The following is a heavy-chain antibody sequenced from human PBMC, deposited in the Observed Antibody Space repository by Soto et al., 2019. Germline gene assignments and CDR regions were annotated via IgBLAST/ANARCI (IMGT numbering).Heavy chain of an antibody. Sequence: LSLTCTVSGGSISSSSYYWGWIRQPPGKGLEWIGSIYYSGSTYYNPSLKSRVTISVDTSKNQFSLKLSSVTAADTAVYYCARRIWFGEGKKWFDPWGQGTLVTVSS. V-gene: IGHV4-39*01. D-gene: IGHD3-10*01. CDR2: IYYSGST. CDR1: GGSISSSSYY. CDR3: ARRIWFGEGKKWFDP. J-gene: IGHJ5*02.